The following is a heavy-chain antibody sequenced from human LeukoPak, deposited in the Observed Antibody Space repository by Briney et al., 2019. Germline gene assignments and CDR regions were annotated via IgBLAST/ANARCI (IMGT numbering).Heavy chain of an antibody. Sequence: SQTLSLTCATTGDSVSSNSAAWNWIRQSPSRGLEWLGRTYYRSKWYNDYAVSVKSRITINPDTSKNQFSLQLNSVTPEDTAVYYCARDTSVRSGWYGVCWFDYWGQGTLVTVSS. V-gene: IGHV6-1*01. J-gene: IGHJ4*02. CDR3: ARDTSVRSGWYGVCWFDY. CDR1: GDSVSSNSAA. D-gene: IGHD6-19*01. CDR2: TYYRSKWYN.